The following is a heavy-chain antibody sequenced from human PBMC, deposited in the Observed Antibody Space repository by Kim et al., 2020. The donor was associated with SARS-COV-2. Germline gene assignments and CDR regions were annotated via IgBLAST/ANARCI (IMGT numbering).Heavy chain of an antibody. CDR1: GGSISSYY. V-gene: IGHV4-4*07. CDR3: ARDPLRHWGSLSWYFDL. CDR2: IYTSGST. Sequence: SETLSLTCTVSGGSISSYYWSWIRQPAGKGLEWIGRIYTSGSTNYNPSLKSRVTMSVDTSKNQFSLKLSSVTAADTAVYYCARDPLRHWGSLSWYFDLWGRGTLVTVSS. J-gene: IGHJ2*01. D-gene: IGHD7-27*01.